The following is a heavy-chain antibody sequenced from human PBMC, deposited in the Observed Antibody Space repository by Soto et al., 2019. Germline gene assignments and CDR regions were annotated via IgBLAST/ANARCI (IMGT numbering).Heavy chain of an antibody. V-gene: IGHV2-5*02. CDR2: IYWDDDK. J-gene: IGHJ6*02. D-gene: IGHD2-21*01. CDR3: AHRRSVVVAGYGMDV. CDR1: GFSLSTSGVG. Sequence: QITLKESGPTLVKPTQTLTLTCTFSGFSLSTSGVGVGWIRQPPGKALEWLALIYWDDDKRYSPSLKSRLTTTKDTTKTRVPLTRTNMDPVDTATYYCAHRRSVVVAGYGMDVWGQGTTVTVSS.